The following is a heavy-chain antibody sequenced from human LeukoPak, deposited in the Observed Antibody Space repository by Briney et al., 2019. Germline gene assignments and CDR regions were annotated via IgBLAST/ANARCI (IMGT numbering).Heavy chain of an antibody. D-gene: IGHD6-25*01. J-gene: IGHJ6*04. CDR2: IIPSFGTA. CDR3: ARAGQRRAPYSSQGMDV. V-gene: IGHV1-69*13. Sequence: SVKVSCKASGGTFSSYAISWVRQAPGQGLEWMGGIIPSFGTANYAQKFQGRVTITADESTSTAYMELSSLRSEDTAVYYCARAGQRRAPYSSQGMDVGGKGPRATVPS. CDR1: GGTFSSYA.